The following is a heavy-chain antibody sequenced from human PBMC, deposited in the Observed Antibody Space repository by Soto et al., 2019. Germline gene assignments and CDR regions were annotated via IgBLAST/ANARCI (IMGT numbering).Heavy chain of an antibody. Sequence: QTLSLTCAISGDSVLSNSGACNLIRQSTSRGLEWLGRTYYRSKWYNDYAVSVKGRITINPDTSKNQFSLQLNSVIPEDTAVYYCARGRPGIAAITTGAFDIWGQGTMVTVSS. D-gene: IGHD6-13*01. CDR2: TYYRSKWYN. V-gene: IGHV6-1*01. CDR3: ARGRPGIAAITTGAFDI. J-gene: IGHJ3*02. CDR1: GDSVLSNSGA.